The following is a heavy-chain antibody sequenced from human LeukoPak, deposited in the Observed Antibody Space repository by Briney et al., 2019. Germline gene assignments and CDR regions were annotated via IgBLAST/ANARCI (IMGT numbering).Heavy chain of an antibody. CDR2: ISYDGSNK. CDR3: AKPEYSGSYPNAFDI. D-gene: IGHD1-26*01. V-gene: IGHV3-30*18. CDR1: GFTFSSYG. Sequence: GGSLRLSCAASGFTFSSYGMHWVRQAPGKGLEWVAVISYDGSNKYYADSVKGRFTISRDNSKNTLYLQMNSLRAEDTAVYYCAKPEYSGSYPNAFDIWGQGTMVTVSS. J-gene: IGHJ3*02.